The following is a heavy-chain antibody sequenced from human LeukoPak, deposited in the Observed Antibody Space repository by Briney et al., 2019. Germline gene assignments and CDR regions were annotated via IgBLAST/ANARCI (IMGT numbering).Heavy chain of an antibody. J-gene: IGHJ4*02. V-gene: IGHV3-21*01. CDR2: ISSSSTYI. D-gene: IGHD1-20*01. CDR1: GFTFSTYN. Sequence: GGSLRLSCAASGFTFSTYNMNWVRQAPGKGLEWVSSISSSSTYIYYADSVQGRFTISRDNAKNSLYLQMNSLRAEDTAVYYCARALLLDSYFDYWGQGTLVTVSS. CDR3: ARALLLDSYFDY.